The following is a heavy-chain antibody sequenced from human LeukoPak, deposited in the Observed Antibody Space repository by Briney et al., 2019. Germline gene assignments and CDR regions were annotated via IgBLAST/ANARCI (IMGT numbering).Heavy chain of an antibody. J-gene: IGHJ4*02. CDR2: ISGSGGST. Sequence: GGSLRLSCAASGFTFSSYGMSWVRQAPGQGLEWVSAISGSGGSTYYADSVKGRFTISRDNSKNTLYLQMNSLRAEDTAVYYCAKDFITMVRGVIGYWGQGTLVTVSS. D-gene: IGHD3-10*01. CDR3: AKDFITMVRGVIGY. CDR1: GFTFSSYG. V-gene: IGHV3-23*01.